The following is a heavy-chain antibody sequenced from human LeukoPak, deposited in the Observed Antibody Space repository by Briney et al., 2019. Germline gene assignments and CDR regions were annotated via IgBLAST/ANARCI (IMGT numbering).Heavy chain of an antibody. CDR2: IYYSGST. D-gene: IGHD6-13*01. Sequence: PSETLSLTCTVSGGSISSYYWSWIRQPPGKGLEWIGFIYYSGSTNYNPSLKSRVTISVDTSKNQFSLKLSSVTAADTAVYYCARDAPNSSSWYMPPFDYWGQGTLVTVSS. J-gene: IGHJ4*02. CDR3: ARDAPNSSSWYMPPFDY. V-gene: IGHV4-59*01. CDR1: GGSISSYY.